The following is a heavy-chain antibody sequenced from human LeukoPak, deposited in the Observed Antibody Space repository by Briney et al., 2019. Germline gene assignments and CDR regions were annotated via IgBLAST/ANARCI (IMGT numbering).Heavy chain of an antibody. Sequence: GASVKVSCKASGYTFTGYYMHWVRQAPGQGLEWMGWINPNSGGTNYAQKFQGRVTMTRDTAISTAYMELCRLRSDHPAVYFCASDRYWGDSSCYFDYWGQGTLVTVSS. CDR2: INPNSGGT. D-gene: IGHD3-22*01. V-gene: IGHV1-2*02. J-gene: IGHJ4*02. CDR1: GYTFTGYY. CDR3: ASDRYWGDSSCYFDY.